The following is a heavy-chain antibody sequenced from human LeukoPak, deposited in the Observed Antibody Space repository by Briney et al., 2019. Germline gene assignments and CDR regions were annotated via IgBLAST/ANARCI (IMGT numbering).Heavy chain of an antibody. J-gene: IGHJ4*02. CDR2: ISYDGSNK. V-gene: IGHV3-30*03. CDR1: GFTFRSYG. Sequence: GGSLRLSCAASGFTFRSYGMHWVRQAPGKGLGWVAVISYDGSNKYYADSVKGRFTISRDNAKNSLYLQMNSLRDEDSAVYYCARDQGIFDYWGQGTLVTVSS. CDR3: ARDQGIFDY.